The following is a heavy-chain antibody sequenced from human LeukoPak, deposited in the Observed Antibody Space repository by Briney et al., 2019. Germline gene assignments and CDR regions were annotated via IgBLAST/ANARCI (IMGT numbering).Heavy chain of an antibody. D-gene: IGHD3-10*01. CDR2: MNPNSGNT. J-gene: IGHJ4*02. V-gene: IGHV1-8*01. CDR3: ASGGMVRGVIPPFDY. CDR1: GYTFTSYD. Sequence: GASVKVSCKASGYTFTSYDINWVRQATGQGLEWMGWMNPNSGNTGYAQKFQGRVTMTRNTSINTAYMELSSLRSEDTAVYYCASGGMVRGVIPPFDYWGQGTLVTVSS.